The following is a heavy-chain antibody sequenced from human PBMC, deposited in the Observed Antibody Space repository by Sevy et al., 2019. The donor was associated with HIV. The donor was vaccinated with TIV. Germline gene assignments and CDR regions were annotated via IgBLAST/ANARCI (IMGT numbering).Heavy chain of an antibody. CDR3: ARGDGSGTHLEY. Sequence: ASVKVSCKASGYSFSTYAIHWVRQAPGQRLEWLGWISAVNGNAKYSQKFQDRVTIIRDASATTTYMELKSLRSEDTAIYYCARGDGSGTHLEYWGQGTLVTVSS. CDR1: GYSFSTYA. D-gene: IGHD3-10*01. CDR2: ISAVNGNA. J-gene: IGHJ4*02. V-gene: IGHV1-3*01.